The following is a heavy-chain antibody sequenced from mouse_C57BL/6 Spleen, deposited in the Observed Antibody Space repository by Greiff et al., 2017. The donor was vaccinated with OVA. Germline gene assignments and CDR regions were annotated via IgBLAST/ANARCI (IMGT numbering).Heavy chain of an antibody. CDR2: IYPGGGYT. CDR1: GYTFTNYW. CDR3: ARGYGSSYAMDY. J-gene: IGHJ4*01. D-gene: IGHD1-1*01. V-gene: IGHV1-63*01. Sequence: QVQLKESGAELVRPGTSVKMSCKASGYTFTNYWIGWAKQRPGHGLEWIGDIYPGGGYTNYNEKFKGKATLTADKSSSTAYMQFSSLTSEDSAIYYCARGYGSSYAMDYWGQGTSVTVSS.